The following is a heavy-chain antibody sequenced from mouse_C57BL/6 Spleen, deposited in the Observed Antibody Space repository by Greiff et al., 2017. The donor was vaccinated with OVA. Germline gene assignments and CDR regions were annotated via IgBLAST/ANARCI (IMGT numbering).Heavy chain of an antibody. J-gene: IGHJ1*03. D-gene: IGHD2-5*01. CDR1: GYTFTSYW. CDR3: VLVTTNFDV. Sequence: VQLQQPGAELVMPGASVKLSCKASGYTFTSYWMHWVKQRPGQGLEWIGEIDPSDSYTNYNQKFKGKSTLTVDKSSSTAYMQLSSLTSEDSAVYYCVLVTTNFDVWGTGTTVTVSS. CDR2: IDPSDSYT. V-gene: IGHV1-69*01.